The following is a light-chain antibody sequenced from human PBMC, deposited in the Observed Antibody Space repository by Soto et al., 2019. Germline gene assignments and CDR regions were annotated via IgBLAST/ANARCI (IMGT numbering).Light chain of an antibody. J-gene: IGKJ2*01. CDR3: HQYGTSTT. CDR2: ATS. Sequence: EIVLTQSPDTLSLSPGERATLSCRASQSIGSSYLAWYQQKPGQAPRPLIYATSGRATGIPDRFSGSGSGTDFTLTISRLEPEDFAVYYCHQYGTSTTFGQGTKVEIK. CDR1: QSIGSSY. V-gene: IGKV3-20*01.